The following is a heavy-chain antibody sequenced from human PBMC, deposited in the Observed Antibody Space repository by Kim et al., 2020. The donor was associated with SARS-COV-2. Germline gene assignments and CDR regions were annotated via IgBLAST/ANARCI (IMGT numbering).Heavy chain of an antibody. Sequence: GGSLRLSCAASGFTFSNAWMSWVRQAPGKGLEWVGRIKSKTDGGTTDYAAPVKGRFTISRDDSKNTLYLQMNSLKTEDTAVYYCTTDSYYYDSSGYFRDAFDIWGQGTMVTVSS. CDR3: TTDSYYYDSSGYFRDAFDI. CDR2: IKSKTDGGTT. V-gene: IGHV3-15*01. J-gene: IGHJ3*02. D-gene: IGHD3-22*01. CDR1: GFTFSNAW.